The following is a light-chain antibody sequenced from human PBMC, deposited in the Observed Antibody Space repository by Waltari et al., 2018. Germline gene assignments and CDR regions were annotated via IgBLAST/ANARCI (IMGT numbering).Light chain of an antibody. CDR2: LDN. V-gene: IGLV3-21*04. Sequence: SYVLTQPPSLSVALGETARLTCEGVYLQGKSVHWYQERSRQAPVLVIYLDNRRPSGVPERFSGSNSGNTATLTIKRVEGDDEADYYCQVWDSGRDPWVFGGGTRLTVL. J-gene: IGLJ3*02. CDR1: YLQGKS. CDR3: QVWDSGRDPWV.